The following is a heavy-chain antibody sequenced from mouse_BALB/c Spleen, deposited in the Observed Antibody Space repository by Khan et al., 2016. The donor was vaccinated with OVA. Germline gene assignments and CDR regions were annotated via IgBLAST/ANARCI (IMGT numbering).Heavy chain of an antibody. CDR3: ARGGGTAPFAY. CDR2: ISALAYSI. D-gene: IGHD1-2*01. Sequence: EVELVESGGGLVQPGGSRKLSCAASGFTFSDYGMAWVRQAPGKGPEWVAFISALAYSIYYADTVTGRFTISRENAKNTLYLEMRSLRSEDTAMYYCARGGGTAPFAYWGLGTLVTVSA. CDR1: GFTFSDYG. J-gene: IGHJ3*01. V-gene: IGHV5-15*02.